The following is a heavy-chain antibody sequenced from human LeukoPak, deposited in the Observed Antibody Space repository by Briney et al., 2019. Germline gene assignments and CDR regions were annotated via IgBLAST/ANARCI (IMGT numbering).Heavy chain of an antibody. CDR1: GGSISSYY. J-gene: IGHJ6*03. CDR3: ARQTMGASGGSSRRWAYYYYMDV. Sequence: PSETLSLTCTVSGGSISSYYWSWIRQPPGKGLEWVGYIYYSGSTNYNPSLKSRVTISVDTSKNQFSLKLSSVTAADTAVYYCARQTMGASGGSSRRWAYYYYMDVWGKGTTVTVSS. D-gene: IGHD2-15*01. CDR2: IYYSGST. V-gene: IGHV4-59*01.